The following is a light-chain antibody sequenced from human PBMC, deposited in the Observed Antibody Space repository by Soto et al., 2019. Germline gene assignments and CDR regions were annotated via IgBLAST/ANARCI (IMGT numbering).Light chain of an antibody. Sequence: QSVLTQPPSASGSPGQSVTISCTGTSNDVGGHDYVSWYQQHPGKPPKLMIYEVNERPSGVPDRFSGSKSGNTASLTVYGLQAEDEADYYCSSYGGNNNVLFGGGTKLTVL. CDR3: SSYGGNNNVL. J-gene: IGLJ2*01. CDR1: SNDVGGHDY. CDR2: EVN. V-gene: IGLV2-8*01.